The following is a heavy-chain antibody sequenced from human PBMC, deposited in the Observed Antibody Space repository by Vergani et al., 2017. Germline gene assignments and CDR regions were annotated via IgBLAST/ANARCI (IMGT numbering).Heavy chain of an antibody. J-gene: IGHJ4*02. CDR3: ASDTHSGQRAGR. CDR1: FDSIRNLY. CDR2: IHYSENT. D-gene: IGHD6-19*01. Sequence: QVQLQESGPGLVKSSETLSLTCSVSFDSIRNLYCNWIRQPPGKGLEWIGSIHYSENTNYNPSLKTRVTISVDTSKNQFSLTLTSETGADTAVYYCASDTHSGQRAGRWGQGILVTVTS. V-gene: IGHV4-59*11.